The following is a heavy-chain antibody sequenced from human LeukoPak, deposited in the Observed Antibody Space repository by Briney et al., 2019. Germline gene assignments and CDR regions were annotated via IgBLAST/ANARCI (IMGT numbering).Heavy chain of an antibody. CDR1: GVTFRRFG. J-gene: IGHJ3*02. CDR3: AIPFGELLLNDAFDI. D-gene: IGHD3-10*01. Sequence: GGTLRLSCVVSGVTFRRFGMDWGRQAPGEGVEGGTCIRNDGSNKNYADSVKGRFTISRDNSKNKLYLQMNSLTAEDTAVYYCAIPFGELLLNDAFDIWGQGTMVTVSS. CDR2: IRNDGSNK. V-gene: IGHV3-30*02.